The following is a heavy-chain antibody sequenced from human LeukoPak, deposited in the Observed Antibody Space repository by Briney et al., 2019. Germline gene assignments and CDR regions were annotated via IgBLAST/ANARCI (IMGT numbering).Heavy chain of an antibody. CDR1: GFTFSSFA. J-gene: IGHJ4*02. D-gene: IGHD3-10*01. V-gene: IGHV3-64D*06. Sequence: GGSLRLSCSASGFTFSSFAMYWVRQAPGKGLQYVSAISSNGGSTYYEDSVKGRFTISRDNSKNTLYLQMSSLRAEDTAVYYCVKATYYASNFYYKGIDYWGQGTLVTVSS. CDR3: VKATYYASNFYYKGIDY. CDR2: ISSNGGST.